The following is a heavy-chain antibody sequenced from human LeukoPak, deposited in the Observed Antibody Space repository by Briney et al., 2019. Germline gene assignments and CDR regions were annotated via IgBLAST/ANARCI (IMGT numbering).Heavy chain of an antibody. CDR1: GGSISGYY. V-gene: IGHV4-59*08. Sequence: SDTLSLTCTVSGGSISGYYWSWIRQPPGKGLEWIGFIYYTGSTKYNPSLKSRVTISVDTSKNEFSLKLISVTAADTAVYHCARHSDGGYYFDYWGQGTLVTVSS. CDR2: IYYTGST. CDR3: ARHSDGGYYFDY. D-gene: IGHD6-25*01. J-gene: IGHJ4*02.